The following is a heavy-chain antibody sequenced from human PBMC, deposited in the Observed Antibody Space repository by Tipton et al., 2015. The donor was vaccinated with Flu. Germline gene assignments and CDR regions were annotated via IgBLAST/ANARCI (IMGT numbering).Heavy chain of an antibody. Sequence: QLVQSGAEVKKPGASVKVSCKASGYTFTGYYMHLVRQAPGQGLEWMGWSNPNSGGTNYAQNFQGRVTMTRDTSIRIVYMELSRLRSDDTAVYYCARGRIIGTTPLFLYWGQGTLVTVSS. J-gene: IGHJ4*02. CDR3: ARGRIIGTTPLFLY. CDR1: GYTFTGYY. V-gene: IGHV1-2*02. D-gene: IGHD1-7*01. CDR2: SNPNSGGT.